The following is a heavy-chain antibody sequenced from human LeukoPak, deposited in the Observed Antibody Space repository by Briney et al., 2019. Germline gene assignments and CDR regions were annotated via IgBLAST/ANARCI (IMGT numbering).Heavy chain of an antibody. Sequence: GGSLRLSCAASGFTVSSNYMSWVRQAPGKGLEWVSVIYSGGSTYYADSVKGRFTISRDNSKNTLYLQMKSLKAEDAAEYYCARDRRGMGYYFDYWGQGTLVTVSS. J-gene: IGHJ4*02. CDR1: GFTVSSNY. CDR2: IYSGGST. CDR3: ARDRRGMGYYFDY. V-gene: IGHV3-53*01. D-gene: IGHD3-10*01.